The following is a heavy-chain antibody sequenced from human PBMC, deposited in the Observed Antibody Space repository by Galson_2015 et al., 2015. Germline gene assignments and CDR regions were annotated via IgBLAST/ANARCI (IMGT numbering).Heavy chain of an antibody. CDR1: GYTFTRYA. Sequence: SVKVSCKASGYTFTRYAINWVRQAPGQGLEWMGWINTSTGKPTYAQGFTGRFAFSMDTSVSTAYLQISSLRAEDTAMYYCAREEAFVGYSWFDPWGQGTLVTVSS. CDR3: AREEAFVGYSWFDP. CDR2: INTSTGKP. J-gene: IGHJ5*02. D-gene: IGHD3-22*01. V-gene: IGHV7-4-1*02.